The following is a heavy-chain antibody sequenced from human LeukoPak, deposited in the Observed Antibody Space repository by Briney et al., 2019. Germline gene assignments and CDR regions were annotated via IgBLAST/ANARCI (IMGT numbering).Heavy chain of an antibody. CDR2: IYHSGRT. V-gene: IGHV4-38-2*02. D-gene: IGHD3-10*01. CDR1: GYSISSGYY. CDR3: ARESNYHGSGTGWFDP. J-gene: IGHJ5*02. Sequence: KPSETLSLTCTVSGYSISSGYYWGWIRQPPGKGLEWIGSIYHSGRTFYNPSLKSRVTISVDTSKNQFSLKLSSVTAADTAVYYCARESNYHGSGTGWFDPWGQGTLVTVSS.